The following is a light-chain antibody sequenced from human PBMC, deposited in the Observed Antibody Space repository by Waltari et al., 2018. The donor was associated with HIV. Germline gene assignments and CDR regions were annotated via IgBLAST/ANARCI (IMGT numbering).Light chain of an antibody. CDR1: QTVRTSN. J-gene: IGKJ4*01. Sequence: VLTQSPDTLPLSPGDRAALSCRTSQTVRTSNLAWYQQRPGQAPRLLIYGSSLRATGVPDRFLGSGSGTDFTLTITRLDPEDFAVYDCHQYGSSPLTFGGGTRVEIK. V-gene: IGKV3-20*01. CDR2: GSS. CDR3: HQYGSSPLT.